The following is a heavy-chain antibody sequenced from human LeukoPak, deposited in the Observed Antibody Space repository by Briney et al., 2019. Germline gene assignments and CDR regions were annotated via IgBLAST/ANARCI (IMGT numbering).Heavy chain of an antibody. CDR2: IKQDGSER. CDR1: GFSMSVYW. CDR3: ARDWGAYYHYFDY. D-gene: IGHD3-22*01. V-gene: IGHV3-7*01. J-gene: IGHJ4*02. Sequence: GGSLSLSCEASGFSMSVYWMSWVRQAPGKGLEWVGNIKQDGSERNYVDSVKGRFTISRDNAKKSLYLQMNSLRAEDMAVYYCARDWGAYYHYFDYWGQGTLVTVSS.